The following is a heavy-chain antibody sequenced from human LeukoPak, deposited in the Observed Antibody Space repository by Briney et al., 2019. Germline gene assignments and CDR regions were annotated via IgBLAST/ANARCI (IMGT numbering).Heavy chain of an antibody. J-gene: IGHJ4*02. Sequence: GGSLRLSCAASGFAFSDYYMSWIRQAPGKGLEWVSCISSSGSIIYYTDSVKGRFTISRDNAKNSLYLQMNNLIADDTAVYYCVRALTDYDRNFDYWGQGTLVTVSS. CDR3: VRALTDYDRNFDY. D-gene: IGHD4-17*01. CDR2: ISSSGSII. CDR1: GFAFSDYY. V-gene: IGHV3-11*04.